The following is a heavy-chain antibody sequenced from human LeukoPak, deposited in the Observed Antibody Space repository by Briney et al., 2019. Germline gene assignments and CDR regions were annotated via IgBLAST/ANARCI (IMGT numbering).Heavy chain of an antibody. D-gene: IGHD1-14*01. J-gene: IGHJ4*02. CDR2: INHSGST. Sequence: SSKTLSLTCAVYGGSFSGYYWSWIRQPPGKGLEWIGEINHSGSTNYNPSLKSRVTISVDTSKNQFSLKLSSVTAADTAVYYCARVRYCDYWGQGTLVTVSS. V-gene: IGHV4-34*01. CDR3: ARVRYCDY. CDR1: GGSFSGYY.